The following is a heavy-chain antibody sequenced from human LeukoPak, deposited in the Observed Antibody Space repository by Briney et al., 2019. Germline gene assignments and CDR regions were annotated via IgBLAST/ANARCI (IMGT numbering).Heavy chain of an antibody. D-gene: IGHD2-2*01. CDR1: GFTFSSYA. CDR3: TTSYPLPYFDY. Sequence: HTGGSLRLSCAASGFTFSSYAMSWVRQAPGKGLEWVSAISGSGGSTYYADSVKGRFTISRDNSKNTLYLQMNSLKTEDTAVYYCTTSYPLPYFDYWGQGTLVTVSS. J-gene: IGHJ4*02. V-gene: IGHV3-23*01. CDR2: ISGSGGST.